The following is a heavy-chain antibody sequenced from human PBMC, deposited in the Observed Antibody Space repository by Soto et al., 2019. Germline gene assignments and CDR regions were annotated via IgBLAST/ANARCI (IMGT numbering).Heavy chain of an antibody. CDR2: IIPILGIA. CDR1: GGTFSSYT. J-gene: IGHJ6*02. CDR3: ARWGYCSSTSCYLRYYYGMDV. D-gene: IGHD2-2*01. V-gene: IGHV1-69*02. Sequence: QVQLVQSGAEVKKPGSSVKVSCKASGGTFSSYTISWVRQAPGQGLEWMGRIIPILGIANYAQKFQGRVTITAAKSTXXAXMXXSSLRSEDTAVYYCARWGYCSSTSCYLRYYYGMDVWGQGTTVTVSS.